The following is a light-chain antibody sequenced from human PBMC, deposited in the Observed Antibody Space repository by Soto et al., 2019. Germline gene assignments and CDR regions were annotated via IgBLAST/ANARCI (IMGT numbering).Light chain of an antibody. V-gene: IGLV2-18*02. CDR1: SSDVGSYNR. CDR3: SSYTGSSTYV. CDR2: EVS. Sequence: QSALTPPPSVSGSPGQSVTISCTGTSSDVGSYNRVSWYQQPPGTAPKLMIYEVSNRPSGVPDRFSGSKSGNTASLTISGLQAEDEADYYCSSYTGSSTYVFGTGTKVTVL. J-gene: IGLJ1*01.